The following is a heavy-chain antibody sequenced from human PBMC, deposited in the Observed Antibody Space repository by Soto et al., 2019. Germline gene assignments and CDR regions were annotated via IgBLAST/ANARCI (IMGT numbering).Heavy chain of an antibody. CDR1: GGSISSGGYY. J-gene: IGHJ3*02. V-gene: IGHV4-31*03. CDR2: IYDSGST. Sequence: KPSETLSLTCTVSGGSISSGGYYWSWIRQHPGKGLEWIGYIYDSGSTYYNPSLKSRVTISVDTSKNQFSLKLSSVTAADTAVYYCARVDIAAAGLDAFDIWGQGTMVTVSS. CDR3: ARVDIAAAGLDAFDI. D-gene: IGHD6-13*01.